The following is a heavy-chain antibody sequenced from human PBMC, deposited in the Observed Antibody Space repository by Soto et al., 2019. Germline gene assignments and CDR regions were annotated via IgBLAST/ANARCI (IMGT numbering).Heavy chain of an antibody. Sequence: GGSLRLSCAASGFTFSSYGMHWVRQAPGKGLEWVAVISYDGSNKYYADSVKGRFTISRDNSKNTLYLQMNSLRAEDTAVYYCAKDPYYYDSSGYYYKRGRANYGMDVWGQGTTVTVSS. CDR2: ISYDGSNK. D-gene: IGHD3-22*01. V-gene: IGHV3-30*18. CDR3: AKDPYYYDSSGYYYKRGRANYGMDV. CDR1: GFTFSSYG. J-gene: IGHJ6*02.